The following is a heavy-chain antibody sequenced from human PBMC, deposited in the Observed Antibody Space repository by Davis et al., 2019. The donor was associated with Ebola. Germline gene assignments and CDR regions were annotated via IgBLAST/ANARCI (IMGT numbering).Heavy chain of an antibody. CDR1: GGSISSNYYY. D-gene: IGHD1-1*01. CDR3: ARGTDHLMAATVF. J-gene: IGHJ4*02. V-gene: IGHV4-30-4*01. CDR2: IYYSGST. Sequence: SETLSLTCTVSGGSISSNYYYWSWIRQPPGKGLEWIGYIYYSGSTYYNPSLESRVTISLDTSKNQFSLKLSSVTAADTAMYYCARGTDHLMAATVFWGQGTLVTVS.